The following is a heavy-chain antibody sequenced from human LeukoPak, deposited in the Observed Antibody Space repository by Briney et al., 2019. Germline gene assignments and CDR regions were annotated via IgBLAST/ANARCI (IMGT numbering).Heavy chain of an antibody. J-gene: IGHJ4*02. V-gene: IGHV4-59*12. D-gene: IGHD3-10*01. CDR1: GGSISSYY. CDR2: IYYSGST. Sequence: SETLSLTCTVSGGSISSYYWSWIRQPPGKGLVWIGYIYYSGSTNYNPSLKSRVTISVDTSKNQFSLKLSSVTAADTAVYYCARLFKSQKYYYGSGRLDYWGQGTLVTVSS. CDR3: ARLFKSQKYYYGSGRLDY.